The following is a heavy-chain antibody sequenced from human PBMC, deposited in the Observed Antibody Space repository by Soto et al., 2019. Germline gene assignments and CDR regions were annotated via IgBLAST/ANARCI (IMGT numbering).Heavy chain of an antibody. Sequence: SVKVSCKASGGTFSSYAISWVRQAPGQGLEWMGGIIPIFGTANYAQKFQGRVTITADESTSTAYMELSSLRSEDTAVYYCARTDSSGWYYYYYGMDVWGQGTTVTVSS. V-gene: IGHV1-69*13. CDR3: ARTDSSGWYYYYYGMDV. D-gene: IGHD6-19*01. CDR2: IIPIFGTA. CDR1: GGTFSSYA. J-gene: IGHJ6*02.